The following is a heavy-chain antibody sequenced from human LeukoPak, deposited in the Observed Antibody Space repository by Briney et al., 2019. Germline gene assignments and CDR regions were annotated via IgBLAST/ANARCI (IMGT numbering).Heavy chain of an antibody. CDR3: ARMYSGTYGGIDY. D-gene: IGHD1-26*01. V-gene: IGHV4-4*07. CDR1: GGSLSSYY. J-gene: IGHJ4*02. CDR2: IYPNGTT. Sequence: SETLPLTCTVSGGSLSSYYWSWLRKPAGQGLEWIGRIYPNGTTNYNPPLKKRVTMSVDTPKNQFSLKLTAVTAADTGVYYCARMYSGTYGGIDYWGQGTLVTVSS.